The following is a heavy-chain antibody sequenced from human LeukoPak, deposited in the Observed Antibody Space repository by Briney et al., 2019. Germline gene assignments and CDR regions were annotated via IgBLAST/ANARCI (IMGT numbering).Heavy chain of an antibody. CDR3: TTLGSGYSSF. J-gene: IGHJ4*02. Sequence: GGSLRLSCAASGFTFSNAWMSWVRQAPGKGLEWVGQIKSKTDGGTTDYAAPVKGRFTISRDDSKNTLYLQMNSLKTEDTAVYYCTTLGSGYSSFWGQGTLVTVSS. CDR1: GFTFSNAW. CDR2: IKSKTDGGTT. D-gene: IGHD5-12*01. V-gene: IGHV3-15*01.